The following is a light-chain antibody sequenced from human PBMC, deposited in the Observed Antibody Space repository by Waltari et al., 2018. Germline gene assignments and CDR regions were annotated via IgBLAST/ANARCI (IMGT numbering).Light chain of an antibody. CDR1: SSNIGRNT. V-gene: IGLV1-44*01. J-gene: IGLJ2*01. CDR3: AAWDDSLNGAV. CDR2: TNT. Sequence: QSVLTQPPSASGTPGQRVTISCSGSSSNIGRNTVTWYQQLPGPAPKLLIHTNTQRPSGVPARFSGSKSGTSASLAISGLQSEDETDYYCAAWDDSLNGAVFGGGTKLTVL.